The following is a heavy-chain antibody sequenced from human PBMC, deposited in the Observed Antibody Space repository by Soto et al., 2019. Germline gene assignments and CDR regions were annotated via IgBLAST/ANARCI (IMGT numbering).Heavy chain of an antibody. CDR2: IYWNDDK. CDR1: GFSLSTSGVG. J-gene: IGHJ4*02. D-gene: IGHD3-3*01. V-gene: IGHV2-5*01. Sequence: ESGPTLVNPTQTLTLTCTFSGFSLSTSGVGVGWIRQPPGKALEWLALIYWNDDKRYSPSLKSRLTITKDTSKNQVVLTMTNMDPVDTATYYCAHSQINSLRFLEWLTFDYWGQGTLVTVSS. CDR3: AHSQINSLRFLEWLTFDY.